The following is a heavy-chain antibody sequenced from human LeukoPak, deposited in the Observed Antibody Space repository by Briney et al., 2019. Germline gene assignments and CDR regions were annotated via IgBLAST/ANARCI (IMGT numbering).Heavy chain of an antibody. CDR2: INPSGGST. D-gene: IGHD3-10*01. J-gene: IGHJ4*02. CDR3: ARNDASGLDY. Sequence: GASVKVSCKASGYTFTSYGISWVRQAPGQGLEWMGFINPSGGSTSYAQRFQGRVTMTRDTSTSTVYMELSSLRSEDTAVYYCARNDASGLDYWGQGTLVTVSS. CDR1: GYTFTSYG. V-gene: IGHV1-46*03.